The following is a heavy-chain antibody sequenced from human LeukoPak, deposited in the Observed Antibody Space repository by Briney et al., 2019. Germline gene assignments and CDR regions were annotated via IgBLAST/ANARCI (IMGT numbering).Heavy chain of an antibody. D-gene: IGHD3-22*01. V-gene: IGHV3-23*01. Sequence: GRSLRLSCAASGFTFSTYGMHWVRQAPGKGLEWVSTISASGYNTYYADSVQGRFTISRDNSKDTLYLQMNSLRVEDTAVYYCAKGAEEGVVITSVYYYYMDVWGKGTTVTISS. CDR1: GFTFSTYG. CDR3: AKGAEEGVVITSVYYYYMDV. CDR2: ISASGYNT. J-gene: IGHJ6*03.